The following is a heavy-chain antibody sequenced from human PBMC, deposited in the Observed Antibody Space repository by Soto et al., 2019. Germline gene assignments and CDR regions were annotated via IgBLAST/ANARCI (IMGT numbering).Heavy chain of an antibody. CDR1: GGTFSSYT. CDR3: ASFLFADYYGMDV. V-gene: IGHV1-69*02. CDR2: IIPILGIA. D-gene: IGHD2-21*01. Sequence: QVQLVQSGAEVKKPGSSVKVSCKASGGTFSSYTISWVRQAPGQGLERMGRIIPILGIANYAQKFQGRVTITADKSTSTAYMELSSLRSEDTAVYYCASFLFADYYGMDVWGQGTTVTVSS. J-gene: IGHJ6*02.